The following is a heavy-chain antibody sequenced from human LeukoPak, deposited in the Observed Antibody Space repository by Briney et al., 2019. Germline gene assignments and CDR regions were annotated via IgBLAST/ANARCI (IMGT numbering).Heavy chain of an antibody. CDR3: AREGATTAFDY. Sequence: GGSLRLSCAVSGFTVSNNYMNWVRQAPGKGLEWVSIIYSGGRTYYADSAKGRFTISRDIFKNTVYLQMNSLRAEDTAVYYCAREGATTAFDYWGQGTLVTVSS. J-gene: IGHJ4*02. CDR1: GFTVSNNY. CDR2: IYSGGRT. D-gene: IGHD1-26*01. V-gene: IGHV3-53*01.